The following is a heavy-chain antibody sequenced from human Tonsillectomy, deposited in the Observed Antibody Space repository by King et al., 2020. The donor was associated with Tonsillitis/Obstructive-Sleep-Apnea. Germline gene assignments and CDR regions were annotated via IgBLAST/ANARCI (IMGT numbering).Heavy chain of an antibody. CDR1: GFTFSSYA. CDR2: ISYDGSNK. V-gene: IGHV3-30*04. CDR3: ARDGSPLECCSSTSCYYYYMDV. Sequence: VQLVESGGGVVQPGRSLRLSCAASGFTFSSYAMHWVRQAPGKGLEWVAVISYDGSNKYYAESVKGRFTIARDNSKNTRYLQMYSLRSKDTAVYYCARDGSPLECCSSTSCYYYYMDVWGKGTTVTVSS. J-gene: IGHJ6*03. D-gene: IGHD2-2*01.